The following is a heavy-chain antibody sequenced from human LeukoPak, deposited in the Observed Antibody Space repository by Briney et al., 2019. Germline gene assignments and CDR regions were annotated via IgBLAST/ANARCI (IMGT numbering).Heavy chain of an antibody. CDR2: ISYDGSNK. Sequence: GGSLRLSCAASGFTFSSYGMHWVRQAPGKGLEWVAVISYDGSNKYYADSVKGRFTISRDNSKNTLYLQMNSLRAEDTAVYYCAKEFSGGWSFDYWGQGTLVTVSS. V-gene: IGHV3-30*18. CDR1: GFTFSSYG. CDR3: AKEFSGGWSFDY. J-gene: IGHJ4*02. D-gene: IGHD6-19*01.